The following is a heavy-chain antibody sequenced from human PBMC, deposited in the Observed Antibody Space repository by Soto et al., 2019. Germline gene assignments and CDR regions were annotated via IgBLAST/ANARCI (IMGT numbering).Heavy chain of an antibody. D-gene: IGHD2-15*01. CDR2: ISGRGGNT. Sequence: PGGSLRLSCAASGFTFSNYAMSWVRQAPGKGLEWVSTISGRGGNTYYADSVKGRFTISRDNSRNTLYLQMDSLRVEDSAVYSCAKAGCSGGSCYSSYFDYWGQGTLVTVSS. J-gene: IGHJ4*02. CDR3: AKAGCSGGSCYSSYFDY. V-gene: IGHV3-23*01. CDR1: GFTFSNYA.